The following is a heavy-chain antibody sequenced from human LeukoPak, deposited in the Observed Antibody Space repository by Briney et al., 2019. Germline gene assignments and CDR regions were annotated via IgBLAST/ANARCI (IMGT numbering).Heavy chain of an antibody. CDR1: GFTFSSYA. J-gene: IGHJ4*02. CDR3: AKDTIAVAVDYFDY. D-gene: IGHD6-19*01. CDR2: ISGSGGST. V-gene: IGHV3-23*01. Sequence: PGGSLRLSCSASGFTFSSYAMSGVRPAPRKGGEGVSSISGSGGSTYYADSVKGRFTISRDNSKTTMYLQMNSLRAEDTAVYYCAKDTIAVAVDYFDYWGQGTLVTVSS.